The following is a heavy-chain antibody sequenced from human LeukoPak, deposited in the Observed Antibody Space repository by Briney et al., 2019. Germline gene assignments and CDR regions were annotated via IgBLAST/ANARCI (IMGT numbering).Heavy chain of an antibody. Sequence: GGSLRLSCAASGFTLSSYWMSWVRQAPGKGLEWVANIKEDGSEKYHVDSVKGRFTISRDNAKNSLYLQMNSLRAEDTAVYYCARDDLGGNFWCDFWGQGTLVTVSS. V-gene: IGHV3-7*04. D-gene: IGHD4-23*01. J-gene: IGHJ4*02. CDR3: ARDDLGGNFWCDF. CDR1: GFTLSSYW. CDR2: IKEDGSEK.